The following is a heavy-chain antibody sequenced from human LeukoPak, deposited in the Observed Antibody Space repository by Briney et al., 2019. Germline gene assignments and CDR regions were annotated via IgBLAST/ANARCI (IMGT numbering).Heavy chain of an antibody. D-gene: IGHD3-10*01. Sequence: GGSLRLSCAASGFTFNSYAMSWVRQAPGKGLEWVSAISGSGGSTYYADSVKGRFTISRDNSKNTLYLQMNSLRAEDTAVYYCAKGMVRGVIITTLDIWGQGTMVTVSS. CDR3: AKGMVRGVIITTLDI. CDR1: GFTFNSYA. V-gene: IGHV3-23*01. J-gene: IGHJ3*02. CDR2: ISGSGGST.